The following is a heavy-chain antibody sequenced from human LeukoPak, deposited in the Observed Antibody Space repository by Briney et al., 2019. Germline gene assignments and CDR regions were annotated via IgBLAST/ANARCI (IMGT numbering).Heavy chain of an antibody. Sequence: GGSLRLSCAASGFTFDDYAMHWVRQAPGKGLEWVSAISGSGGSTYYADSVKGRFTISRDNSKNTLYLQMNSLRAEDTAVYYCAKAVTFGGVIVIRLYYFDYWGQGTLVTVSS. CDR1: GFTFDDYA. CDR2: ISGSGGST. J-gene: IGHJ4*02. V-gene: IGHV3-23*01. CDR3: AKAVTFGGVIVIRLYYFDY. D-gene: IGHD3-16*02.